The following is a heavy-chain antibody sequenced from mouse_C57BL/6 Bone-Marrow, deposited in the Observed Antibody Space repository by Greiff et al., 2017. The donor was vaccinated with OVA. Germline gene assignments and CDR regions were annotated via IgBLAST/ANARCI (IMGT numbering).Heavy chain of an antibody. CDR2: ISDGGSYT. J-gene: IGHJ3*01. Sequence: VQLVESGGGLVKPGGSLKLSCAASGFTFSSYAMSWVRQTPEKRLEWVATISDGGSYTYYPDNVKGRFTISRDNAKNNLYLQMSHLKSEDTAMYYCARDLYERGFAYWGQGTLVTVSA. V-gene: IGHV5-4*01. CDR3: ARDLYERGFAY. CDR1: GFTFSSYA. D-gene: IGHD1-1*01.